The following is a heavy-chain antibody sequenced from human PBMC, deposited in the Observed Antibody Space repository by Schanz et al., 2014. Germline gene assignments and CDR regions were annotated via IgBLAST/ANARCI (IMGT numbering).Heavy chain of an antibody. CDR1: GGSISSGVW. Sequence: QVQLQASGPGLVKPSGTLSLTCVVSGGSISSGVWWTWARQSPGKGLEWIGEIFHSGTTNYNPSLESRVTISVDKSKNQFSLILSSMTAADTAVYYCTRSTLWSYDVWGRGTMVIVSS. V-gene: IGHV4-4*02. J-gene: IGHJ3*01. CDR2: IFHSGTT. D-gene: IGHD2-21*01. CDR3: TRSTLWSYDV.